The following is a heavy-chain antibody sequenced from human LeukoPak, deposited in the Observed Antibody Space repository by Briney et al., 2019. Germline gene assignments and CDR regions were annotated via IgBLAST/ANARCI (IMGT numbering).Heavy chain of an antibody. D-gene: IGHD6-13*01. Sequence: ASVKVSCKASGYTFTSYDINWVRQATGQGLEWMGWMNPDSGNTGYARKFQGRVTMTRNTSISTAYMELSSLRSEDTAVYYCARGIADDAFDIWGQGTMVTVSS. CDR1: GYTFTSYD. V-gene: IGHV1-8*01. CDR2: MNPDSGNT. J-gene: IGHJ3*02. CDR3: ARGIADDAFDI.